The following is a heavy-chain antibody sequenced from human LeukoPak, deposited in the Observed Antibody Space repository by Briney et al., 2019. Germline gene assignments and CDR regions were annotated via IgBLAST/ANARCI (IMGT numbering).Heavy chain of an antibody. D-gene: IGHD6-19*01. CDR2: IWYDGSNK. J-gene: IGHJ4*02. CDR3: ARDSLDSSGWYYFDY. Sequence: GGSLRLSCAASGFTFSSYGMHWVRQAPGKGLEWVAVIWYDGSNKYYADSVEGRFTISRDNSKNTLYLQMNSLRAEDTAVYYCARDSLDSSGWYYFDYWGQGTLVTVSS. CDR1: GFTFSSYG. V-gene: IGHV3-33*01.